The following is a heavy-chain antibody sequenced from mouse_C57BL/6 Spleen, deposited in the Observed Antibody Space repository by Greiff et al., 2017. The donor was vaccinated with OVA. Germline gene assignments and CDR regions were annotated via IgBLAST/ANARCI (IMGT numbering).Heavy chain of an antibody. Sequence: VQLQQPGAELVRPGSSVKLSCKASGYTFTSYWMHWVKQRPIQGLEWIGNIDPSDSETHYNQKFKDKATLTVDKSSSTAYMQLSSLTSEDSAVYYCARWATTVVAGFDYWVQGTTLTVSS. CDR2: IDPSDSET. J-gene: IGHJ2*01. V-gene: IGHV1-52*01. D-gene: IGHD1-1*01. CDR3: ARWATTVVAGFDY. CDR1: GYTFTSYW.